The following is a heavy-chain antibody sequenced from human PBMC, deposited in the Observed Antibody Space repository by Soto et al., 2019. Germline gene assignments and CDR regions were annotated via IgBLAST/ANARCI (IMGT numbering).Heavy chain of an antibody. CDR3: ARVRIGGYCSSTSCSVPDY. J-gene: IGHJ4*02. V-gene: IGHV4-34*01. CDR2: INYSGST. D-gene: IGHD2-2*01. CDR1: GGSFSGYY. Sequence: SETLSLTCAVYGGSFSGYYWSWIRQPPGEGLEWIGEINYSGSTNYNPSLESRVTISVDTSKNQFSLKVSSVTAADTAVYYCARVRIGGYCSSTSCSVPDYWGQGTLVTVSS.